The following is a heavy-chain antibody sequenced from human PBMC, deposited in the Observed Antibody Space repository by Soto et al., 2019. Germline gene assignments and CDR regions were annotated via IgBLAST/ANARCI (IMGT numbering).Heavy chain of an antibody. CDR3: ARLLVVVVIDSDGMDV. V-gene: IGHV4-39*01. D-gene: IGHD2-15*01. J-gene: IGHJ6*02. CDR2: IYYSGST. Sequence: QLQLQESGPGLVKPSETLSLTCTVSGGSISSSSYYWGWIRQPPGKGLEWIGSIYYSGSTYYNPSLTSRVTISVDTSKNQFSLKLSSVTAADTAVYYCARLLVVVVIDSDGMDVWGQGTTVTVSS. CDR1: GGSISSSSYY.